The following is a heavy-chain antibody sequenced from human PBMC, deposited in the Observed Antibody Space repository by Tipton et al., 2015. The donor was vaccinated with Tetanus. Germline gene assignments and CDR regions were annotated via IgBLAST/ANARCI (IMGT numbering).Heavy chain of an antibody. J-gene: IGHJ2*01. V-gene: IGHV4-61*03. CDR3: ASMTPVDWYFDL. CDR2: IFYTGST. D-gene: IGHD4-23*01. CDR1: GDSISSSSYF. Sequence: TLSLTCAVSGDSISSSSYFWGWIRQPPGKGLEWVGHIFYTGSTHYNPSFESRVTISVDTSKNRFSLDLTSVTAADTAVYYCASMTPVDWYFDLWGRGTLVTVFS.